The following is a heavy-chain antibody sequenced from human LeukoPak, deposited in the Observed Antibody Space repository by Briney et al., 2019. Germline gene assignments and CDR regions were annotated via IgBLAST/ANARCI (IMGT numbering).Heavy chain of an antibody. CDR1: GGSISSSSYY. D-gene: IGHD6-19*01. CDR2: IYYSGST. V-gene: IGHV4-39*01. Sequence: PSETLSLTCTVSGGSISSSSYYWGWIRQPPGKGLEWIGSIYYSGSTYYNPSLKSRATISVDTSKNQFSLKLSSVTAADTAVYYCASAVAGSIDYWGQGTLVTVSS. CDR3: ASAVAGSIDY. J-gene: IGHJ4*02.